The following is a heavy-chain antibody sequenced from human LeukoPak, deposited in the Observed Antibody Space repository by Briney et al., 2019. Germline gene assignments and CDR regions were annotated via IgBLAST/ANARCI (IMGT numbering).Heavy chain of an antibody. CDR2: ISWNSGSI. CDR1: GFTFDDYA. Sequence: GGSLRLSCAASGFTFDDYAMHWVRQAPGKGLEWVSGISWNSGSIGYADSVKGRFTISRDNAKNSLYLQMNSLRAEDTALYYCAREGYDYYDSSGYWSMGKFDYWGQGTLVTVSS. CDR3: AREGYDYYDSSGYWSMGKFDY. D-gene: IGHD3-22*01. J-gene: IGHJ4*02. V-gene: IGHV3-9*01.